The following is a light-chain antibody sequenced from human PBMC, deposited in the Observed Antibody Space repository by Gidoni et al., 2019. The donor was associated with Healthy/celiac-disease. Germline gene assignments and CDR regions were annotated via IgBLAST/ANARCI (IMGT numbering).Light chain of an antibody. J-gene: IGLJ3*02. CDR2: YDD. CDR1: SSNIGNNA. CDR3: AAWDYSLNGWV. V-gene: IGLV1-36*01. Sequence: HSVLTQPPSVSEAPRQRVTISCSGSSSNIGNNAVNWYQQPPGKAPKLLIYYDDLLPSGVSDRFSGSKSGTSASLAISGLQSEDEADYYCAAWDYSLNGWVFGGGTKLTVL.